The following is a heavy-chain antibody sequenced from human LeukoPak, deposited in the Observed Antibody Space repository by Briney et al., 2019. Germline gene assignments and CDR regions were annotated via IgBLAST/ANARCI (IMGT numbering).Heavy chain of an antibody. Sequence: GGSLRLSRAASGFTFSSYWMSWVRQAPGKGLEWVANIKQDGSEKYYVDSVKGRFTISRDNAKNSLYLQMNSLRAEDTAVYYCARERDYYDSSSVDYWGQGTLVTVSS. CDR2: IKQDGSEK. V-gene: IGHV3-7*01. J-gene: IGHJ4*02. CDR1: GFTFSSYW. D-gene: IGHD3-22*01. CDR3: ARERDYYDSSSVDY.